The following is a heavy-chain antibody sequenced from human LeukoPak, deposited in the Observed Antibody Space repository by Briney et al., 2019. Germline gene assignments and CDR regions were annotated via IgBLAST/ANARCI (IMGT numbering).Heavy chain of an antibody. D-gene: IGHD5-24*01. J-gene: IGHJ4*02. V-gene: IGHV4-34*01. CDR3: ARGRRDGYNLKYFDY. CDR2: MYYSGNT. CDR1: GVSLSGYY. Sequence: SETLSLTCAVSGVSLSGYYMSWVRQAPGKGLEWIGNMYYSGNTYYNPSLKSRVTISVDTSKNQFSLKLSSVAAADIAVYYCARGRRDGYNLKYFDYWGQGTLVTVSS.